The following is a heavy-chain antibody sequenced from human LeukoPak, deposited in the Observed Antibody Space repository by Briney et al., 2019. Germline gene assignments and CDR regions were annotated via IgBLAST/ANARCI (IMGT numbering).Heavy chain of an antibody. D-gene: IGHD3-10*01. J-gene: IGHJ4*02. CDR2: INPNSGGT. Sequence: GASVKVSCKASGYTFTGYYMHWVRQAPGQGLEWMGWINPNSGGTNYAQKFQGRVTMTRDTSISTAYMELSRLRSDDTAVYYCAREVKTMVRGVIGGYFDHWGQGTLVTVSS. CDR3: AREVKTMVRGVIGGYFDH. V-gene: IGHV1-2*02. CDR1: GYTFTGYY.